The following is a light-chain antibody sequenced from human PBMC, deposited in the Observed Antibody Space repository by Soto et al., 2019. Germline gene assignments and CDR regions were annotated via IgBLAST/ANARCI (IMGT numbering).Light chain of an antibody. Sequence: IQMTQSPSTLSASVGDRVTITCRASQSICSWLAWYQQKPGKAPKLLIYKASSLESGVPSRFSGSGSGTEFTLTISSLQPDDFATYYCQQYNSYPWTFGQATKVEIK. V-gene: IGKV1-5*03. J-gene: IGKJ1*01. CDR3: QQYNSYPWT. CDR2: KAS. CDR1: QSICSW.